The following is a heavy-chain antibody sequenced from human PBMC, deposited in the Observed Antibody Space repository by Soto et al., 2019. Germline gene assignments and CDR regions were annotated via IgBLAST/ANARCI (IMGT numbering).Heavy chain of an antibody. D-gene: IGHD2-8*02. V-gene: IGHV4-30-4*01. Sequence: QVQLQESGPGLVMPSQTLSLTCTVSGGSISSGDYYWSWIRQPPGKGLEWIGCIFYTGSSYYNPSLKSRITISVHPSKSQFSLKLTSVTAADTAVYYCASVTRYCTGGGCNPNWFDPWGQGTLVTVSS. CDR2: IFYTGSS. CDR1: GGSISSGDYY. J-gene: IGHJ5*02. CDR3: ASVTRYCTGGGCNPNWFDP.